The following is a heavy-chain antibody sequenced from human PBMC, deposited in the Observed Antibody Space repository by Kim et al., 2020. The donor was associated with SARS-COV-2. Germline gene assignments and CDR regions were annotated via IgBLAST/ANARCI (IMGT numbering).Heavy chain of an antibody. D-gene: IGHD4-17*01. V-gene: IGHV3-48*03. Sequence: GGSLRLSCATSGFTFGGYEMNWVRQAPGKGLEWVAYITSSGTRKEYADSVEGRFSIFRDNAKNSLFLQMNSLRAEDTAVYYCTRDNLTVADFDSWGQGTL. CDR2: ITSSGTRK. J-gene: IGHJ4*02. CDR1: GFTFGGYE. CDR3: TRDNLTVADFDS.